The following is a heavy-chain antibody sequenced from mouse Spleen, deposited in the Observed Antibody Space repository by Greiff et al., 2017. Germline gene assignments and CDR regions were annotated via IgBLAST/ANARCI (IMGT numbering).Heavy chain of an antibody. J-gene: IGHJ2*01. V-gene: IGHV1-77*01. CDR3: AWDYYRYGDFDY. CDR2: IYPGSGNT. D-gene: IGHD2-14*01. Sequence: QVQLKQSGAELARPGASVKLSCKASGYTFTDYYINWVKQRTGQGLEWIGEIYPGSGNTYYNEKFKGKATLTADKSSSTAYMQLSSLTSEDSAVYFCAWDYYRYGDFDYWGQGTTLTVSS. CDR1: GYTFTDYY.